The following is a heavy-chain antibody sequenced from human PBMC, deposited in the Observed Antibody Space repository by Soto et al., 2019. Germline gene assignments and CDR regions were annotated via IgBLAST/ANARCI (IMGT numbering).Heavy chain of an antibody. CDR3: ARERVLVFWSGSRGPGAFDI. D-gene: IGHD3-3*01. V-gene: IGHV1-69*01. Sequence: QVQLVQSGAEVKKPGSSVKVSCKASGGTFSSYAISWVRQAPGQGLEWMGGIIPIFGTANYAQKFQGRVKITADESTSTAYMELSSLRSEDTAVYYCARERVLVFWSGSRGPGAFDIWGQGTMVTVSS. CDR1: GGTFSSYA. CDR2: IIPIFGTA. J-gene: IGHJ3*02.